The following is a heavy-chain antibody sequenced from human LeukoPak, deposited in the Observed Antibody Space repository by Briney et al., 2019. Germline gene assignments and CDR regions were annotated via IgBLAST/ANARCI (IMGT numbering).Heavy chain of an antibody. D-gene: IGHD2-2*01. CDR3: AKGGKYQLLPFDY. CDR2: ISYDGTKT. V-gene: IGHV3-30*04. CDR1: GFTFSSSN. J-gene: IGHJ4*02. Sequence: GGSLRLSCAPSGFTFSSSNMHWVRQSPGKGLEWLALISYDGTKTYYAESVKGRFTISRDNSKNTLYLQMNSLRAEDTAVYYCAKGGKYQLLPFDYWGQGTLVTVSS.